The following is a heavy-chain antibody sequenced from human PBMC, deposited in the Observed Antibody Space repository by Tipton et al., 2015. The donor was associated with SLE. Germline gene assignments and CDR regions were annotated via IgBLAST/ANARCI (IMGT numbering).Heavy chain of an antibody. J-gene: IGHJ1*01. V-gene: IGHV4-38-2*02. Sequence: LVKPSETLSLTCTVSGYSISSGYYWGWIRQPPGKGLEWIGSIYHSGSTYYNPSLKSRVTISVDTSKNQFSLKLSSVTAADTAVYYCARGGPYYYGSGSSPAEYFQYWGQGTLVTVSS. CDR3: ARGGPYYYGSGSSPAEYFQY. D-gene: IGHD3-10*01. CDR1: GYSISSGYY. CDR2: IYHSGST.